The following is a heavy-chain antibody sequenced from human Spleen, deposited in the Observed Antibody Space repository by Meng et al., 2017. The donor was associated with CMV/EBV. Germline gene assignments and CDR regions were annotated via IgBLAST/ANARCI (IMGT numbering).Heavy chain of an antibody. CDR3: ARLVGAFYYYYGMDV. Sequence: GSLRLYCAASGFTFSSYSMNWIRQPPGKGLEWIGYIYYSGSTNYNPSLKSRVTISVDTSKNQFSLKLSSVTAADTAVYYCARLVGAFYYYYGMDVWGQGTTVTVSS. CDR2: IYYSGST. J-gene: IGHJ6*02. CDR1: GFTFSSYS. D-gene: IGHD1-26*01. V-gene: IGHV4-59*01.